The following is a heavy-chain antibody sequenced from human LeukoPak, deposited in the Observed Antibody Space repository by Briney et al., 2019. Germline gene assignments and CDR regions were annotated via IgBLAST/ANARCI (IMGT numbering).Heavy chain of an antibody. Sequence: GGSLRLSCAASGFTFSSYSMNWVRQAPGKGLEWVSSISSSSYIYYADSVKGRFTISRDNAKNSLYLQMNSLRAEDTAVYYCARDALGRGMDVWGQGTTVTVSS. CDR1: GFTFSSYS. D-gene: IGHD1-26*01. J-gene: IGHJ6*02. V-gene: IGHV3-21*01. CDR3: ARDALGRGMDV. CDR2: ISSSSYI.